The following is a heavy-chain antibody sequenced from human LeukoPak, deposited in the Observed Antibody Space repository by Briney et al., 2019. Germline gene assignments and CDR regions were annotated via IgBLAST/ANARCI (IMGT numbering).Heavy chain of an antibody. CDR1: GFTVSSNY. Sequence: GGSLRLSCAASGFTVSSNYMSWVRQAPGKGLEWVSVIYSGGRTYYADSVKGRFTISRDNSKNTLYLQMNSLRAEDTAVYYCARDGPERGFDYWGQGTLVTVSS. V-gene: IGHV3-66*01. CDR2: IYSGGRT. CDR3: ARDGPERGFDY. J-gene: IGHJ4*02.